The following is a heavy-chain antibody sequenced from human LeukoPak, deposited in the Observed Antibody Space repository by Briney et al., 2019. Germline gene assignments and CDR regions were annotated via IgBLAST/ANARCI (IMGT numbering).Heavy chain of an antibody. Sequence: PGGSLRLSCVASGFTFSSYAMNWVRQPPGKGLEWIGSIYDSGSTYYNPSLKSRVTISVDTSKNQFSLKLNSVTAADTAVYYCARHYGPWGQGTLVTVSS. J-gene: IGHJ5*02. CDR3: ARHYGP. D-gene: IGHD3-10*01. CDR1: GFTFSSYA. CDR2: IYDSGST. V-gene: IGHV4-39*01.